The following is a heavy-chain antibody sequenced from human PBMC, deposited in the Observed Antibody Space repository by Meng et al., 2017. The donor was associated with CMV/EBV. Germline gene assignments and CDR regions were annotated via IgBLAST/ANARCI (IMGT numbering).Heavy chain of an antibody. V-gene: IGHV1-46*01. CDR1: GYTFTSYY. CDR3: AREYSSSSVFDY. J-gene: IGHJ4*02. Sequence: ASVKVSCKASGYTFTSYYMHWVRQAPGQGLEWMGIINPSGGSTSYAQKFQGRVTISRDNAKNSLYLQMNSLRAEDTAVYYCAREYSSSSVFDYWGQGTLVTVSS. CDR2: INPSGGST. D-gene: IGHD6-6*01.